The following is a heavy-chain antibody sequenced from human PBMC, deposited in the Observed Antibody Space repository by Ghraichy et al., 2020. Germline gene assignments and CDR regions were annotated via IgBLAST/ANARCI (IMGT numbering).Heavy chain of an antibody. CDR3: ARNRGWFRLDI. J-gene: IGHJ2*01. V-gene: IGHV3-7*01. Sequence: GGSLRLSCAASGFTFSSHWMDWVRQAPGKGLEWVANINGDGSERYHVDSVKGRFTVSRDNAKNSLFLQMNGLKVEDTAVYYCARNRGWFRLDIWGRGTPVTVSP. CDR1: GFTFSSHW. D-gene: IGHD2-15*01. CDR2: INGDGSER.